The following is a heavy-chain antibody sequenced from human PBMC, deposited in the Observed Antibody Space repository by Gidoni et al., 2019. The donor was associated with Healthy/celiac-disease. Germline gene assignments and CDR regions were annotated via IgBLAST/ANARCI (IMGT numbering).Heavy chain of an antibody. Sequence: EVQLVESGGGLVQPGVSLRLSCAASGFLVSSNHMGWVRQAPGKGLEWVSVIYSGSSTYYADSVKGRFTISRDNSKNTLFLQMNSLRAEDTAVYYCARASLWDGVGATSWGQGTLVTVSS. CDR3: ARASLWDGVGATS. V-gene: IGHV3-66*02. D-gene: IGHD1-26*01. CDR2: IYSGSST. J-gene: IGHJ4*02. CDR1: GFLVSSNH.